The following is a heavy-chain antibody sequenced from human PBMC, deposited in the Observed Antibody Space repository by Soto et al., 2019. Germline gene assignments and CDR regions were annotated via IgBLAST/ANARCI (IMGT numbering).Heavy chain of an antibody. Sequence: PSETLSLTFSVSGASVTSGDYYWNWIRQTPGTGLEWLGYMHDSATTSYNPYLQTRVTISRDTSKNHLSMKLTSVSAADTAVYFCARGGLYDLWSGLFDWGQG. V-gene: IGHV4-30-4*01. D-gene: IGHD3-3*01. CDR3: ARGGLYDLWSGLFD. CDR2: MHDSATT. CDR1: GASVTSGDYY. J-gene: IGHJ4*02.